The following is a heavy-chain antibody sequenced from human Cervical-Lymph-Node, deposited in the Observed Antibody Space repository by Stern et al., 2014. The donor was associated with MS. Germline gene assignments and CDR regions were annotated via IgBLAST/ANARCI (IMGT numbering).Heavy chain of an antibody. D-gene: IGHD6-19*01. CDR2: IYSGDNT. CDR3: ARVSRSSRIQWLPTPGAFDI. Sequence: VQLVESGGGLIQPGGSLRLSCAASGFTVSSNYMSWVRQAPGKGLEWVSVIYSGDNTYYADSVKGRFTISRDNSKNTLYLQMNSLRAEDTAVYYCARVSRSSRIQWLPTPGAFDIWGQGTMVTVSS. V-gene: IGHV3-53*01. J-gene: IGHJ3*02. CDR1: GFTVSSNY.